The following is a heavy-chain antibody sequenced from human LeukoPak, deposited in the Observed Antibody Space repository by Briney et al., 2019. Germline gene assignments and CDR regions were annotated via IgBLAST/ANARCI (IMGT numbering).Heavy chain of an antibody. V-gene: IGHV4-59*01. D-gene: IGHD5-18*01. CDR2: IYYSGST. CDR3: ARGYSYGHLYYYYMDV. J-gene: IGHJ6*03. CDR1: GGSISSYY. Sequence: SETLSLTCTVSGGSISSYYWSWIRQPPGKGLEWIGYIYYSGSTNYNPSLKSRVTISVDTSKNQFSLKLSSVTAADTAVYYCARGYSYGHLYYYYMDVWGKGTTVTVSS.